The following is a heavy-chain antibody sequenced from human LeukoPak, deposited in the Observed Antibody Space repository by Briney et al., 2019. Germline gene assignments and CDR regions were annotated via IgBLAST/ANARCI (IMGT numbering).Heavy chain of an antibody. CDR2: IHYSGST. D-gene: IGHD6-13*01. J-gene: IGHJ4*02. CDR3: ARGLKQQLPNHYFDY. CDR1: GGAISNTNW. Sequence: PSETLSLTCGVSGGAISNTNWWNWVRQPPGKGLEWIGEIHYSGSTHYDPSLKSRVIISLDKSNNQFSLKLSSVTAADTAVYYCARGLKQQLPNHYFDYWGQGTLVTVSS. V-gene: IGHV4-4*02.